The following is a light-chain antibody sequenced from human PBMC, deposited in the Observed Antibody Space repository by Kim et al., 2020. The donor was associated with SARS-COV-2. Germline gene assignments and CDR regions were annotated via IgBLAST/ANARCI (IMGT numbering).Light chain of an antibody. J-gene: IGKJ2*02. CDR3: QQYNSYPRT. CDR2: ATT. V-gene: IGKV1-16*01. CDR1: QNISHY. Sequence: SASVGDRVTITCRASQNISHYLDWFQVKPGKAPKSLIYATTSLHSGVPPRFSGSGSGTDFTLTISNLQPEDIATYYCQQYNSYPRTFGQGTKLEI.